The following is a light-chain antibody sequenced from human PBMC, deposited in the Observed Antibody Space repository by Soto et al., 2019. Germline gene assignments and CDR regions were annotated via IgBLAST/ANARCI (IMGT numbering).Light chain of an antibody. CDR1: QSVSKY. J-gene: IGKJ2*01. CDR2: YVS. CDR3: QQSYDLPLT. Sequence: DIQLTQSPSSLSASVGDTVTISCRSNQSVSKYMNWYQQKPGTAPKPLIYYVSSLQSGVPSRFSGSGSATDFTLTISSLQTEDFATYYCQQSYDLPLTFGQGTRLDIK. V-gene: IGKV1-39*01.